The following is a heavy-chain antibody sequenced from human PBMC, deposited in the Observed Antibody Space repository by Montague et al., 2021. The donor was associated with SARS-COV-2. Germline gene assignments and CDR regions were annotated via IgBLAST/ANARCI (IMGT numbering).Heavy chain of an antibody. V-gene: IGHV4-59*12. CDR3: ARGDYCVENECYSGWWRS. CDR1: GGSLSNYY. CDR2: VFYSGDT. D-gene: IGHD2-15*01. Sequence: SETLSLTCSISGGSLSNYYWTWIRQSPGGSLEWIGYVFYSGDTSYNPSLQSRVAIALDTSNNHFSLKLTSVTGADTATYFCARGDYCVENECYSGWWRSWGRGIRVAVSS. J-gene: IGHJ5*02.